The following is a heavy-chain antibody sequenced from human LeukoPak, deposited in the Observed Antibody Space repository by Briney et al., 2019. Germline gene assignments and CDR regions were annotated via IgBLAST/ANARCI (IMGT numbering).Heavy chain of an antibody. J-gene: IGHJ4*02. CDR3: ARDDVAVTGALDF. V-gene: IGHV3-33*01. CDR2: IWYDGSNK. Sequence: GGSLRLSCAASGYTFSSYGMHWVRQAPGKELEWVAVIWYDGSNKYYADSVKGRFTISRDNSKNTLYLQMNSLRAEDTAVYYCARDDVAVTGALDFWGQGTLVTVSS. D-gene: IGHD6-19*01. CDR1: GYTFSSYG.